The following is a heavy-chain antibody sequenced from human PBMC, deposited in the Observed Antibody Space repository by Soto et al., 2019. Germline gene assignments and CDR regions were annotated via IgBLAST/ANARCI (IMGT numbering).Heavy chain of an antibody. CDR1: GGSVSSGSYY. CDR2: IYYSGST. CDR3: ARDQGGYNSY. V-gene: IGHV4-61*01. Sequence: SETLSLTCTVSGGSVSSGSYYWSWIRQPPGKGLEWIGYIYYSGSTNYNPSPKSRVTISVDTSKNQFSLKLSSVTAADTAVYYCARDQGGYNSYWGQGTLVTVSS. J-gene: IGHJ4*02. D-gene: IGHD5-12*01.